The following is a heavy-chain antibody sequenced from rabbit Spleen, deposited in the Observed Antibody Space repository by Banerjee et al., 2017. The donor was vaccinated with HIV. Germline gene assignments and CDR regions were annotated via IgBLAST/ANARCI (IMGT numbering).Heavy chain of an antibody. J-gene: IGHJ4*01. Sequence: QSLEESGGDLVKPGASLTLTCTASGFSFSSSYYMCWVRQAPGKGLEWIACIYGGSSGNTYYASWAKGRFTISKTSSTTVTLQMTSLTAADTATYFCVRDPWGNSNYNLWGPGTLVTVS. V-gene: IGHV1S40*01. CDR3: VRDPWGNSNYNL. CDR1: GFSFSSSYY. D-gene: IGHD7-1*01. CDR2: IYGGSSGNT.